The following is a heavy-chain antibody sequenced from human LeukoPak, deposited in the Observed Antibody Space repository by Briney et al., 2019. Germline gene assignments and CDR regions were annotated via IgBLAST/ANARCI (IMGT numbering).Heavy chain of an antibody. Sequence: GGSLRLSCAASGFTVSNDYMTWVRQAPGKGLEWVSVIYSGNRTKYADSVKGRFIISRDNSKNTLLFQMNSLRAEDTAVYYCARLTSGNGLDVWGRGTTVTVS. CDR3: ARLTSGNGLDV. CDR2: IYSGNRT. V-gene: IGHV3-66*04. D-gene: IGHD3-3*01. J-gene: IGHJ6*02. CDR1: GFTVSNDY.